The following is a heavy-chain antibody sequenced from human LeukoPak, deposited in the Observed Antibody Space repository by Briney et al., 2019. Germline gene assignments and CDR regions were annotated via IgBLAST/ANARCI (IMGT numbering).Heavy chain of an antibody. CDR3: ARGGRNTYAY. D-gene: IGHD5-18*01. V-gene: IGHV3-23*01. CDR1: GFTFSSYA. J-gene: IGHJ4*02. Sequence: GGSLRLSCATSGFTFSSYAMSWVRQAPGKGLEWVSAISGSGGSTYYADSVEGRFTISRDNAKSSLYLQMNSLRAEDTAVYYCARGGRNTYAYWGQGTLVTVSS. CDR2: ISGSGGST.